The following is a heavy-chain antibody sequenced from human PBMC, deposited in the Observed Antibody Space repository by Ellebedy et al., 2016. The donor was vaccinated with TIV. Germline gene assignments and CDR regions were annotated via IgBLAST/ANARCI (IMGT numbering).Heavy chain of an antibody. Sequence: GSLRLXXALYDGSSSNYYWSWIRQPPGKGLGWIGEINHSGSTNSNPSLKSRVTISVDTSKNQFSLELSSVAAADTAVYYCAREGVRNCGGDCYSHFDSWGQGTPVTVSS. V-gene: IGHV4-34*01. J-gene: IGHJ4*02. CDR3: AREGVRNCGGDCYSHFDS. CDR2: INHSGST. CDR1: DGSSSNYY. D-gene: IGHD2-21*02.